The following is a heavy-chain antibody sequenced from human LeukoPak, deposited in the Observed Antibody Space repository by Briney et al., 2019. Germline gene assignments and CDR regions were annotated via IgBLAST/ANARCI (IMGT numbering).Heavy chain of an antibody. D-gene: IGHD3-10*01. Sequence: GGSLRLSCAASGFTFSSYSMNWVRQAPGKGLEWVSSISSSSSYIYYADSVKGRFTISRDNAKNSLYLQMNSLRAEDTAVYYCARDPLLGYSSGSPSGYWGQGTLVTVSS. CDR1: GFTFSSYS. V-gene: IGHV3-21*01. CDR3: ARDPLLGYSSGSPSGY. J-gene: IGHJ4*02. CDR2: ISSSSSYI.